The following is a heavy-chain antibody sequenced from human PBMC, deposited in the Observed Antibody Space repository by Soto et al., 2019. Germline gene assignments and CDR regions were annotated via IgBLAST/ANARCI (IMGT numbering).Heavy chain of an antibody. CDR2: IYSGGST. CDR3: ARDYVWFGELYCYYGMDV. J-gene: IGHJ6*02. Sequence: EVQLVESGGGLVQPGGSLRLSCAASGFTVSSNYMSWVRQAPGKGLEWVSVIYSGGSTYYADSVKGRFTISRDNSKNTLYLQMISLSAEDTAVYYCARDYVWFGELYCYYGMDVWGQGTTVTVSS. CDR1: GFTVSSNY. D-gene: IGHD3-10*01. V-gene: IGHV3-66*01.